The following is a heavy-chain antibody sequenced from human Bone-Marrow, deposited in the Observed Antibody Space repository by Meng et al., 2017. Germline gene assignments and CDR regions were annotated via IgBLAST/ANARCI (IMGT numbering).Heavy chain of an antibody. CDR3: ARQGFLEWLLYRGNWFDP. D-gene: IGHD3-3*01. J-gene: IGHJ5*02. V-gene: IGHV4-39*01. CDR2: IYYSGTT. Sequence: QLQLQESGPGLVKPSETLSLTCSVPGGSLTSSNYLWGWIRQPPGKGLDWIGNIYYSGTTYYSPSLKSRVTISVDTSKNQLSLKLSSVTAADTAVYYCARQGFLEWLLYRGNWFDPWGQGTLVTVSS. CDR1: GGSLTSSNYL.